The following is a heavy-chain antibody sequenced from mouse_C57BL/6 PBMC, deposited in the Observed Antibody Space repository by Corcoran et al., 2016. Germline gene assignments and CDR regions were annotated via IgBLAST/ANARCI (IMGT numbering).Heavy chain of an antibody. CDR1: GYSITSGYY. Sequence: DVQLQESGPGLVKPSQSLSLTCSVTGYSITSGYYWNWIRQFPGNKLEWMGYISYDGSNNYNPSLKNRFSITRDTSKNQFFLKLTSVTTEDTATYDCASLRLGGYWYFDSWCSGTTVTVSS. J-gene: IGHJ1*01. V-gene: IGHV3-6*01. CDR3: ASLRLGGYWYFDS. CDR2: ISYDGSN. D-gene: IGHD2-4*01.